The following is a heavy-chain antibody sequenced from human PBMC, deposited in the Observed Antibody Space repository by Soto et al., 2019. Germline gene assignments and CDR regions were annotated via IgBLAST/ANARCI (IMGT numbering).Heavy chain of an antibody. CDR2: IIRIFGTA. Sequence: QVQLVQSGAEVKKPGSSVKVSCKASGGTFSSYAISWVRQAPGQGLEWMGGIIRIFGTANYAQKFHGRVTITADESTSTAYMELSSLRSADTAVYYCARNGYCVSTSCYSDCYSGMDVWGQGTTVTVSS. J-gene: IGHJ6*02. CDR3: ARNGYCVSTSCYSDCYSGMDV. D-gene: IGHD2-2*02. V-gene: IGHV1-69*12. CDR1: GGTFSSYA.